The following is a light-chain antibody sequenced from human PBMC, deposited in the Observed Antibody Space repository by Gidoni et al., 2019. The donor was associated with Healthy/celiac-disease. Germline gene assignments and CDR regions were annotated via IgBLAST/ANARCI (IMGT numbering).Light chain of an antibody. V-gene: IGKV4-1*01. CDR1: QSVLYSSNNKNY. CDR2: WAS. J-gene: IGKJ2*01. Sequence: DIVMTQSPDSLAVSLGERATINCQSSQSVLYSSNNKNYLAWYQQKPGQPPKLLIFWASTRESGVPDRFSGSGAGTDFTLSISSLQAEDVAFYYCQQYYSTPPYTFGQGTKLEIK. CDR3: QQYYSTPPYT.